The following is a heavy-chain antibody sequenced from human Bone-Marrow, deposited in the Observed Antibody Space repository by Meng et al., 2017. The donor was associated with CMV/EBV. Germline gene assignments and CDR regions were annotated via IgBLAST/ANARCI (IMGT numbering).Heavy chain of an antibody. CDR2: IYYSGST. V-gene: IGHV4-39*07. CDR1: GGSISSSSYY. J-gene: IGHJ4*02. Sequence: SETLSLTCTVSGGSISSSSYYWGWIRQPPGKGLEWFGSIYYSGSTYHNPSLKSRVIISVDTSKNQFSLTLSSVTAADTAVYFCASIYEFVGELDDWGQGTLVTVSS. D-gene: IGHD3-3*01. CDR3: ASIYEFVGELDD.